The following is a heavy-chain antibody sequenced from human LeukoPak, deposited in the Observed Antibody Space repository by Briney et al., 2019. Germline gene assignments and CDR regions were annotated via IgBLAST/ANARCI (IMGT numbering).Heavy chain of an antibody. CDR2: INWNGGST. D-gene: IGHD3-22*01. J-gene: IGHJ6*03. CDR3: ARAFYDSSGYYPYYYYYYMDV. Sequence: GGSLRLSCAASGFTFDDYGMSWVRQAPGKGLEWVSGINWNGGSTGYADSVKGRFTISRDNAKNSLYLQMNSLRAEDTALYYCARAFYDSSGYYPYYYYYYMDVWGKGATVTVSS. CDR1: GFTFDDYG. V-gene: IGHV3-20*04.